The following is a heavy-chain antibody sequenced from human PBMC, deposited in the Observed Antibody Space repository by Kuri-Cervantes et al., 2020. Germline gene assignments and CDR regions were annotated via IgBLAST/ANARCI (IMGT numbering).Heavy chain of an antibody. V-gene: IGHV2-70*12. CDR1: GGSISNYY. D-gene: IGHD1-26*01. CDR3: AHRILRATLAFDI. CDR2: IDWDDDK. J-gene: IGHJ3*02. Sequence: TLSLTCTVSGGSISNYYWSWIRQPPGKGLEWIALIDWDDDKYYSTSLKTRLTISKDTSKNQAVLTMTNMDPVDTATYYCAHRILRATLAFDIWGQGTMVTVSS.